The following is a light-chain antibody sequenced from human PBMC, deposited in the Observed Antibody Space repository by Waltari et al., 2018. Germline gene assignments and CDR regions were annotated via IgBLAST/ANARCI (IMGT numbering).Light chain of an antibody. J-gene: IGLJ1*01. V-gene: IGLV2-14*01. CDR3: SSWRPSSTSHV. CDR2: EVI. Sequence: QSALTQPASVSGSPGQSITISCTGTSSDVGTYNYVSWYQQHPGKVPKLMIYEVINRPSGGSNRLSGSKSGNTASLTISGLQAEDEADYYCSSWRPSSTSHVFGTGTKVTVL. CDR1: SSDVGTYNY.